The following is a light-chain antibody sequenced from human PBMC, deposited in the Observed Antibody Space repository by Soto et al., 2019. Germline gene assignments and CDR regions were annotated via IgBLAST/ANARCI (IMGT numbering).Light chain of an antibody. CDR3: QPSYSTLYT. J-gene: IGKJ2*01. V-gene: IGKV1-39*01. Sequence: DIQMTQSPSSLSASVEDRVTITCRASQSMSSYLNWYQQKPGKAPKRLIYAASSLQSGVPSRFSGSGSGTDFTLTISSLQPEDFATYYCQPSYSTLYTFGQGTKLEIK. CDR1: QSMSSY. CDR2: AAS.